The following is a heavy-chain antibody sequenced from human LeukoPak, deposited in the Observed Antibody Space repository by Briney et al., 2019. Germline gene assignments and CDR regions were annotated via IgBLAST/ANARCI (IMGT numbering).Heavy chain of an antibody. CDR1: GYTFTNYY. CDR2: MNPSAGSP. J-gene: IGHJ4*02. V-gene: IGHV1-46*01. Sequence: ASVKVSCKASGYTFTNYYLHWVRQAPGQGLEWMGIMNPSAGSPSYAQKFEGRVIMTRDMSTTTVYMELISLRSEDTAVYYCARDSDYYGSGTEVSRFDYWGQGTLVTVSS. D-gene: IGHD3-10*01. CDR3: ARDSDYYGSGTEVSRFDY.